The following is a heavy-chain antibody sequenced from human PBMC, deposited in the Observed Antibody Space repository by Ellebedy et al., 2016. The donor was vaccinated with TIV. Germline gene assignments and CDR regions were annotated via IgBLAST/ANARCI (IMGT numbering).Heavy chain of an antibody. CDR3: VRHEGHSGSYYF. V-gene: IGHV5-51*01. CDR1: GYSFTTYW. CDR2: FYPGDPDPGDSGI. Sequence: GESLKISCKASGYSFTTYWIGWVRQMPGKGLEWVGIFYPGDPDPGDSGIRYSPSFQGQVTISADKSISTTYLQWSSLKASDTAIYYCVRHEGHSGSYYFWGQGTLVTVSS. D-gene: IGHD1-26*01. J-gene: IGHJ1*01.